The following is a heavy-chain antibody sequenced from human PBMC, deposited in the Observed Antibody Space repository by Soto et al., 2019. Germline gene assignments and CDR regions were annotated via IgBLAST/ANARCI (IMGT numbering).Heavy chain of an antibody. CDR2: IYTSGST. V-gene: IGHV4-4*07. CDR3: ARDHDFWSGPKGYNYGMDV. Sequence: QVQLQESGPGLVKPSETLSLTCTVSGGSISSYYWSWIRQPAGKGLEWIGRIYTSGSTNYNPSLKSRVTMSVDTSKNQFSLKLSSVTAADTAVYYCARDHDFWSGPKGYNYGMDVWGQGTTVTVSS. D-gene: IGHD3-3*01. CDR1: GGSISSYY. J-gene: IGHJ6*02.